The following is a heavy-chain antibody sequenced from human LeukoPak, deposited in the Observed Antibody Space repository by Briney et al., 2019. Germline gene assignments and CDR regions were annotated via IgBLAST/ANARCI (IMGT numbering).Heavy chain of an antibody. D-gene: IGHD4-11*01. CDR1: GDSVSSNSAA. CDR3: AREDVLRGTVTTSPFDP. CDR2: TYYRSKWYN. V-gene: IGHV6-1*01. Sequence: SQTLSLTCAISGDSVSSNSAAWNWIRQSPSRGLEWLGRTYYRSKWYNDYAVFVKSRITINPHTSKNQFSLQLYSVTPEDTAVYYCAREDVLRGTVTTSPFDPWGQGTLVTVSS. J-gene: IGHJ5*02.